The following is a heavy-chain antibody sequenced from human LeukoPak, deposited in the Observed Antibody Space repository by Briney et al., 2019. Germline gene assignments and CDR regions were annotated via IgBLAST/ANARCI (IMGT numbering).Heavy chain of an antibody. D-gene: IGHD2-15*01. V-gene: IGHV4-59*01. J-gene: IGHJ5*02. Sequence: SETLSLTCTVSGASISGYYWSWLRQPPGKGLEWIGYIHYSGNTKYNSSLKSRVTTSVDTSRSQFSLKLSSVTAADTAVYYCARGVGCSGGSCYSVYWLDPWGQGTLVTVSS. CDR1: GASISGYY. CDR3: ARGVGCSGGSCYSVYWLDP. CDR2: IHYSGNT.